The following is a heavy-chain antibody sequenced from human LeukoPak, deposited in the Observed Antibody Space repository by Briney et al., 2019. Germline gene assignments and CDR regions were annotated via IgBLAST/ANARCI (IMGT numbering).Heavy chain of an antibody. CDR3: ARDLPPPGRYYLGCPDY. Sequence: GGSLRLSCAASGFTVSSNYMSWVRQAPGKGLEWGSVIYSGGSTYYADSVKGRFTISRDNSKNTLYLQMNGLRAEDTAVYYCARDLPPPGRYYLGCPDYWGQGTLVTVSS. CDR2: IYSGGST. V-gene: IGHV3-53*05. CDR1: GFTVSSNY. D-gene: IGHD3-10*01. J-gene: IGHJ4*02.